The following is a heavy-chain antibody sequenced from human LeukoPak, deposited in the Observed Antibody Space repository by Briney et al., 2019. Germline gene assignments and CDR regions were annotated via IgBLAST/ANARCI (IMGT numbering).Heavy chain of an antibody. CDR3: ARDVEANYDFWSGYSTSGYFDY. V-gene: IGHV3-21*01. J-gene: IGHJ4*02. D-gene: IGHD3-3*01. Sequence: KPGGSLRLSCAASGFTFSSYTMNWVRQAPGKGLEWVSSISTRSSYIYYADSVKGRYTISRDNAKNSLYLQMNSLRAEDTAVYYCARDVEANYDFWSGYSTSGYFDYWGQGTLVTVSS. CDR1: GFTFSSYT. CDR2: ISTRSSYI.